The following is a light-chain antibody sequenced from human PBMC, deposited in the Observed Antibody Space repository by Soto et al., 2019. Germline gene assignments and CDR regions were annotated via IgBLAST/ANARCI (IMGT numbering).Light chain of an antibody. CDR1: SSDVGSYNL. Sequence: QSALTQPASVSGSPGQSITISCTGTSSDVGSYNLVSWYQQHPGKAPKLMIYEVFKRPSGVPDRFSGSKSGNAASLTVSGLQADDEADYYCSSYAGSDNFVVFGGGTKLTVL. CDR2: EVF. V-gene: IGLV2-8*01. CDR3: SSYAGSDNFVV. J-gene: IGLJ2*01.